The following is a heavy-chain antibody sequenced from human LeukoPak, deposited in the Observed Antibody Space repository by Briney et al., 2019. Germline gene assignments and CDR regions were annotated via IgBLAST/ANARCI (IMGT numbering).Heavy chain of an antibody. D-gene: IGHD2-15*01. Sequence: GGSLRLSCAASGFTFSSYGMHWVRQAPGKRLEWVAVISYDGSNKYYADSVKGRFTISRDNSKNTLYLQMNSLRAEDTAVYYCAKVVVVAATRAGLDYWGQGTLVTVSS. CDR3: AKVVVVAATRAGLDY. CDR2: ISYDGSNK. CDR1: GFTFSSYG. J-gene: IGHJ4*02. V-gene: IGHV3-30*18.